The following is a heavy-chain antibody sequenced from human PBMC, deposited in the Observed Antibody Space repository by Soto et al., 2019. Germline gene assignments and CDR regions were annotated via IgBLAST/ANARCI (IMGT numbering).Heavy chain of an antibody. J-gene: IGHJ6*02. CDR3: ARHRRSSGYHLGYHYGMEV. V-gene: IGHV5-51*01. CDR1: GYSFTSYW. CDR2: IYPGDSDT. Sequence: RGESLKISCKGSGYSFTSYWIGWVRQMPGKGLEWMGIIYPGDSDTRYSPSFQGQVTISADKSISTAYLQWSSLKASDTAMYYCARHRRSSGYHLGYHYGMEVWGQGTTVTVSS. D-gene: IGHD3-22*01.